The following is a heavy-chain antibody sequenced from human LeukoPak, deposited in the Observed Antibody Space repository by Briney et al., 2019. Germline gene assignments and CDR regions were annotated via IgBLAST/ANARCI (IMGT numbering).Heavy chain of an antibody. CDR3: ARDSSGGYASH. D-gene: IGHD2-15*01. CDR1: GYIFTDYY. J-gene: IGHJ4*02. CDR2: INPKSGDS. Sequence: GASAKVSCKASGYIFTDYYIRWVRQAPGQGLEWMGWINPKSGDSHSAQRFQGRVTMTRDTSITTAYMEVTRLTSDDTAVYYCARDSSGGYASHWGQGTLVTVSS. V-gene: IGHV1-2*02.